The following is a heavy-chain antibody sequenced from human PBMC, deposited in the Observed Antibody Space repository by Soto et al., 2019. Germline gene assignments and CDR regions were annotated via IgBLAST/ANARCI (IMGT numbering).Heavy chain of an antibody. Sequence: GGSLRLSCAASGFTFSSYAMSWVRQAPGKGLEWVSAISGSGGSTYYADSVKGRFTISRDNSKNTLYLQMNSLRAEDTAVYYCASGPGKGLGGSGSLHYYYMDVWGKGTTVTVSS. D-gene: IGHD3-10*01. V-gene: IGHV3-23*01. CDR3: ASGPGKGLGGSGSLHYYYMDV. CDR2: ISGSGGST. J-gene: IGHJ6*03. CDR1: GFTFSSYA.